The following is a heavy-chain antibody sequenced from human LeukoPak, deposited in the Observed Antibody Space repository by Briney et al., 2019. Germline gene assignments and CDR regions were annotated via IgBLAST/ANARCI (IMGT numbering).Heavy chain of an antibody. CDR2: ISVQNGNV. CDR3: AWDSGSYWNYFDY. V-gene: IGHV1-18*01. Sequence: ASVTVSCKTSGYNYATSGISWVRQAPGQGLEWMGWISVQNGNVKYSQRFQGRVNLTTDTSTTSAYMDLRSLTSDDTAVYYCAWDSGSYWNYFDYWGQGTLVTVSS. CDR1: GYNYATSG. D-gene: IGHD1-26*01. J-gene: IGHJ4*02.